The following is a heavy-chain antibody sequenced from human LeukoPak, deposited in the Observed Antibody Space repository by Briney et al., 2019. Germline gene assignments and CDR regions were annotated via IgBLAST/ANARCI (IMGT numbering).Heavy chain of an antibody. J-gene: IGHJ4*02. Sequence: GGSLRLSCAASGFTFSSYGMHWVRQAPGKGLEWVAVIWYDGTNKYYGDSVKGRFTISRDNSKNTLYLQMNSLRAEDTAVYYCARDRMAMAAYYFDSWGQGTLVTVSS. CDR2: IWYDGTNK. CDR1: GFTFSSYG. D-gene: IGHD6-19*01. V-gene: IGHV3-33*01. CDR3: ARDRMAMAAYYFDS.